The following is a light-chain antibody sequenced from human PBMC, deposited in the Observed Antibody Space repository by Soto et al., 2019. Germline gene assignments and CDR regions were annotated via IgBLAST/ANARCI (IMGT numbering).Light chain of an antibody. CDR2: GAS. J-gene: IGKJ5*01. CDR1: QSVSNNY. CDR3: PLSYSTPIP. Sequence: EVLLTQSTVTLSLSPGERATPSCIASQSVSNNYLAWYQQKPGQAPRLLIYGASNRATGIPDRFSGSGSGTDFTLTISRLEPEDFATYYCPLSYSTPIPFGQGTRLEI. V-gene: IGKV3-20*01.